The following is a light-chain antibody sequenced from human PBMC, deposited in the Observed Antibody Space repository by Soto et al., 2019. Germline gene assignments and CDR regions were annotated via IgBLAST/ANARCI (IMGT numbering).Light chain of an antibody. Sequence: QSVLTQPPSVSAAPGQKVTISCSGSSSNIGSNFVAWYQQLPGTAPKLLIFDNDNRPSGIPDRFSGSKSGTSATLGIAGLQTGDEADYYCGAWDHSLNVGVFGGGTKVTVL. CDR1: SSNIGSNF. J-gene: IGLJ3*02. CDR2: DND. CDR3: GAWDHSLNVGV. V-gene: IGLV1-51*01.